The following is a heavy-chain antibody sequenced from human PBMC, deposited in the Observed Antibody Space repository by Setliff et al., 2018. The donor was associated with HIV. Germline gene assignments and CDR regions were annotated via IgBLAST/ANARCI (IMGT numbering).Heavy chain of an antibody. D-gene: IGHD4-17*01. CDR1: GGSISSYY. J-gene: IGHJ4*02. Sequence: SETLSLTCTVSGGSISSYYWSWIRQPPGKRLEWIGYIYYTGSTNYNPSLKSRVTISLDTSKNQFSLNLSSVTAADTAVYYCAREPTVTSRSGYFDYWGQGTLVTVSS. V-gene: IGHV4-59*01. CDR3: AREPTVTSRSGYFDY. CDR2: IYYTGST.